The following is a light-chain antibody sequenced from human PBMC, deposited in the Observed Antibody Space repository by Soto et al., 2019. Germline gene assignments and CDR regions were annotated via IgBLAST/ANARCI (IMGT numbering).Light chain of an antibody. J-gene: IGKJ1*01. Sequence: AIHITQSPSSLSASLGERVTITCRASQGIRNDLGWYQQKPGKAPKLLIYAASSLQSGVPSRFSGSGSGTDFTLTISSLQPEDFATYYCLQDYNYPKTFGQGTKVDI. CDR1: QGIRND. V-gene: IGKV1-6*01. CDR3: LQDYNYPKT. CDR2: AAS.